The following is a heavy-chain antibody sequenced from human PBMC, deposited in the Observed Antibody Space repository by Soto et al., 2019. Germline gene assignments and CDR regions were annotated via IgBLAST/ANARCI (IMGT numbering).Heavy chain of an antibody. CDR1: GFTFSSYW. CDR3: ARDNGYFDWFLPGY. CDR2: IKQDGSEK. V-gene: IGHV3-7*01. Sequence: PGGSLRLSCAASGFTFSSYWMSWVRQAPGKGLEWVANIKQDGSEKYYVDSVKGRFTISRDNAKNSLYLQMNSLRAEDTAVYYCARDNGYFDWFLPGYWGQGTLVTVSS. J-gene: IGHJ4*02. D-gene: IGHD3-9*01.